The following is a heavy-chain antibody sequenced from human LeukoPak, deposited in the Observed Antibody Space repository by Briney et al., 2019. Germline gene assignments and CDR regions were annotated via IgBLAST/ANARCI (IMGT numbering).Heavy chain of an antibody. Sequence: GGSLRLACTGSGVSFSDYAIHWVRQAPGKGLEWVSAIWYDGGYEYYADFVRGRFTISRDDSKSTVYLQMNSLGAEDTALYLCARDGGPYGDMFFDFWGQGTLVTVSS. CDR3: ARDGGPYGDMFFDF. V-gene: IGHV3-33*01. J-gene: IGHJ4*02. D-gene: IGHD4-17*01. CDR1: GVSFSDYA. CDR2: IWYDGGYE.